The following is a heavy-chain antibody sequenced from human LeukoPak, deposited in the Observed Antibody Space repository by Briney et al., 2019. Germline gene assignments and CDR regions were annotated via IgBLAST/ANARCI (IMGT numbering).Heavy chain of an antibody. V-gene: IGHV3-7*01. D-gene: IGHD2-15*01. CDR1: GFTFSSSW. CDR3: ARDLSGPSVY. J-gene: IGHJ4*02. Sequence: GGSLRLSCAASGFTFSSSWMSWVRQAPGKGLEWVTNIKPDGSEKYYVDSVKGRFTISRDNAKNSLYLQMNSLRAEDTAVYYCARDLSGPSVYWGQGTLVTVSS. CDR2: IKPDGSEK.